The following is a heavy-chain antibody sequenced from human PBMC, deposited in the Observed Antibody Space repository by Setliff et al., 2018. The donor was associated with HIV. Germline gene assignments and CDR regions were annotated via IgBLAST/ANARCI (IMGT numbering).Heavy chain of an antibody. V-gene: IGHV1-2*04. Sequence: ASVKISCKASGHAFTSAHMHWVRQAPGQGLEWMGWINPNSSGTNYAQTFQGLVTMTRDTSISTAYMELSRLRSEDTAVYYCAREGYYSDSSGYYVGLFDYWGQGTLVTVSS. CDR2: INPNSSGT. CDR1: GHAFTSAH. J-gene: IGHJ4*02. D-gene: IGHD3-22*01. CDR3: AREGYYSDSSGYYVGLFDY.